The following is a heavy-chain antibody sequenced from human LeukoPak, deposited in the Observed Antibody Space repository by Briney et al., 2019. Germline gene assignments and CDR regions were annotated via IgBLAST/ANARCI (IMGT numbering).Heavy chain of an antibody. CDR3: TKAGPDTYAFDI. J-gene: IGHJ3*02. V-gene: IGHV3-30-3*01. CDR1: GFTISSYA. CDR2: ISYDGTNK. Sequence: QPGRSLRLSCAASGFTISSYAMHWVRQAPGKGLEWVAVISYDGTNKNYADSVKGRFSISRDISKNTLYLQMNSLRAEDTAVYYCTKAGPDTYAFDIWGQGTMVTVSS. D-gene: IGHD2/OR15-2a*01.